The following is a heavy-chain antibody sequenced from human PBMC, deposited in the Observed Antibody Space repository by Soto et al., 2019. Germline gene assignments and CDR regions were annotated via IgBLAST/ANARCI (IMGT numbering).Heavy chain of an antibody. V-gene: IGHV4-38-2*01. J-gene: IGHJ5*02. CDR3: ARVRQGCSSTSCYFDP. CDR2: IHHSGST. Sequence: SETLSLTCAVSGYSISSGYNWGWIRQPPGKGLEWIGEIHHSGSTNYNPSLKSRVTISVDKSKNQFSLKLNSVTAADTAVYYCARVRQGCSSTSCYFDPWGQGTLVTVSS. D-gene: IGHD2-2*01. CDR1: GYSISSGYN.